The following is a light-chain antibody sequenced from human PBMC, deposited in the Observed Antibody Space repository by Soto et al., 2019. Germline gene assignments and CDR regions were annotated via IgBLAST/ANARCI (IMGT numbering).Light chain of an antibody. CDR3: AAWDDSLKGPV. V-gene: IGLV1-44*01. Sequence: QSVLTQSPSASGTPGQRVTISCSGSSSNIGSNTVNWYQQLPGTAPKLLIYRNNQRPSGVPDRFSGSKSGTSASLAISGLQSEDEADYYCAAWDDSLKGPVFGGGTKLTVL. CDR1: SSNIGSNT. CDR2: RNN. J-gene: IGLJ2*01.